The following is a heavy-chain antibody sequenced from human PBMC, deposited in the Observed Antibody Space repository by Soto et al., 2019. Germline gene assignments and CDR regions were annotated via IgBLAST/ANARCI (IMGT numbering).Heavy chain of an antibody. CDR3: ANFFTMIVVVH. D-gene: IGHD3-22*01. CDR1: GGTFSSYA. V-gene: IGHV1-69*06. CDR2: IIPIFGTA. J-gene: IGHJ4*02. Sequence: ASVKVSCKASGGTFSSYAISWVRQAPGQGLEWMGGIIPIFGTANYAQKFQGRVTITADKSTSTAYMELSSLRSEDTAVYYCANFFTMIVVVHWGQGTLVTVSS.